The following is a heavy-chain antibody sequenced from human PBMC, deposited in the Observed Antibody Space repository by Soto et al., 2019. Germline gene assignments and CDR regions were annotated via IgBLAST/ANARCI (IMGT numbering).Heavy chain of an antibody. CDR1: GGTISNYY. Sequence: SSETLSLTCTVSGGTISNYYWSWIRQPPGKGLEWIGYIYHSGSTYYNPSLKSRVTISVDRSKNQFSLKLSSVTAADTAVYYCARVPDYRAQRTPVTVSS. J-gene: IGHJ4*02. V-gene: IGHV4-59*12. CDR3: ARVPDY. CDR2: IYHSGST.